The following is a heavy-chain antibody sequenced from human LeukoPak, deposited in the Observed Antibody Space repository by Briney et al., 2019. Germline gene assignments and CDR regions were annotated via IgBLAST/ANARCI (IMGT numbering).Heavy chain of an antibody. CDR2: IYRGGDT. CDR3: AKTPPHYDSGNNYYEGYFDY. Sequence: WGSLRLSCAASGFSVSGNYMSWVRQAPGKGLEWVAIIYRGGDTYYADSVKGRFSISRDNSKNTLFLQMNSLSAEDTAVYYCAKTPPHYDSGNNYYEGYFDYWGQGALVTVSS. CDR1: GFSVSGNY. V-gene: IGHV3-66*01. D-gene: IGHD3-3*01. J-gene: IGHJ4*02.